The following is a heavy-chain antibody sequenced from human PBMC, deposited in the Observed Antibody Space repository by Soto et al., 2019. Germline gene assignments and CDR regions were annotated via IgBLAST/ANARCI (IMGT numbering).Heavy chain of an antibody. D-gene: IGHD1-26*01. J-gene: IGHJ5*02. CDR2: IKSKADGATT. Sequence: GGSLRLSCAASGFTFTNAWMTWVRQAPGKGLEWIGRIKSKADGATTDYGGPVKGRFTISRDDSKKTLFVQMNGLKTEDTAVYYCTTIIPKGKWELGPWGQGT. V-gene: IGHV3-15*05. CDR1: GFTFTNAW. CDR3: TTIIPKGKWELGP.